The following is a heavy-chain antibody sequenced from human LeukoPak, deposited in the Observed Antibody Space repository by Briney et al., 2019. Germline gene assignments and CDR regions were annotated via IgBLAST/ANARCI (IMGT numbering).Heavy chain of an antibody. CDR2: IWYDGSNK. V-gene: IGHV3-33*01. J-gene: IGHJ4*02. D-gene: IGHD6-13*01. CDR3: ASRTEQLVRGRGYFDY. Sequence: PGGSLRLSCAASGFTFSSYGMHWVRQAPGKGLEWVAVIWYDGSNKYYADSVKGRFTISRDNSKNTLYLQLNSLRAEDTAVYYCASRTEQLVRGRGYFDYWGQGTLVTVSS. CDR1: GFTFSSYG.